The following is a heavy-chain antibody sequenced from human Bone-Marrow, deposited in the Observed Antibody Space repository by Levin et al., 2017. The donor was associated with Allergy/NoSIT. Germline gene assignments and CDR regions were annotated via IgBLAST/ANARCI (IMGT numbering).Heavy chain of an antibody. CDR3: ARTRQNKYSSGFRWGLPYSYNYYMDV. D-gene: IGHD6-19*01. J-gene: IGHJ6*03. Sequence: SGPTLVKPTQTLTLTCTFSGFSLSSSGMCVSWIRQPPGKALEWLGRIDWDDDKYYSTSLKTRLTISKDTSKNQVVLTLTNMGPVDTGTYFCARTRQNKYSSGFRWGLPYSYNYYMDVWGTGTTVTVSS. CDR1: GFSLSSSGMC. CDR2: IDWDDDK. V-gene: IGHV2-70*11.